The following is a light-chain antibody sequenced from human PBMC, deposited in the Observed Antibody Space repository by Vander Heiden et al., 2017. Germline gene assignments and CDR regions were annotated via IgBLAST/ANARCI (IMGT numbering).Light chain of an antibody. Sequence: QSALTQPPSASGSPGQSVTISCPGTRSDVGGYNSVSWHHHHPANAHKLVISDVSKRAAGVPDRFSGSEAGNTASLTVSGLQDEDEAEYFGSSDAGSNNLVFGGGTKLTVL. CDR1: RSDVGGYNS. CDR2: DVS. J-gene: IGLJ2*01. CDR3: SSDAGSNNLV. V-gene: IGLV2-8*01.